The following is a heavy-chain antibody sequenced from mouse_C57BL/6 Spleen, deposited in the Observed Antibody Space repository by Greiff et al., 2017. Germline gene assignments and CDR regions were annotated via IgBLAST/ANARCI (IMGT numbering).Heavy chain of an antibody. Sequence: QVQLQQSGAELVRPGASVKLSCKASGYTFTDYYINWVKQRPGQGLEWIARIYPGSGNTYYNEKFKGKATLTAEKSSSTAYMQLSSLTSEDSAVYFCARGGYDYDGVYFDYWGQGTTLTVSS. CDR2: IYPGSGNT. J-gene: IGHJ2*01. CDR1: GYTFTDYY. CDR3: ARGGYDYDGVYFDY. V-gene: IGHV1-76*01. D-gene: IGHD2-4*01.